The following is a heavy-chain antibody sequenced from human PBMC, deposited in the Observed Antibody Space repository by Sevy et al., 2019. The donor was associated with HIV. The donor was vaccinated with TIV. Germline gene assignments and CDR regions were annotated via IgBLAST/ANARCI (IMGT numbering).Heavy chain of an antibody. CDR2: IIPIFGTA. J-gene: IGHJ4*02. CDR1: GGTFSSYA. CDR3: AREGQPSVPDPVYFDY. D-gene: IGHD3-10*01. V-gene: IGHV1-69*13. Sequence: ASVKVSCKASGGTFSSYAISWVRQAPGQGLEWMGGIIPIFGTANYAQKFQGRVTITADESTSTAYMELSSLRSEDTAVYYCAREGQPSVPDPVYFDYWGQGTLVTVSS.